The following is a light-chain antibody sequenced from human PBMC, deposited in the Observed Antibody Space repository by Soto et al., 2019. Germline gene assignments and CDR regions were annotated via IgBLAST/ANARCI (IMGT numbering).Light chain of an antibody. J-gene: IGKJ1*01. Sequence: EILLTQSPSTLSASPGDRATLACRASQYIGSTIAWYQQRSGQAPRILIFDASIRLPTVPARFSGSVSGTEFTLTISGLQSDDFAVYFCQQYTDRPRTFGQGTKVDIK. V-gene: IGKV3D-15*01. CDR1: QYIGST. CDR3: QQYTDRPRT. CDR2: DAS.